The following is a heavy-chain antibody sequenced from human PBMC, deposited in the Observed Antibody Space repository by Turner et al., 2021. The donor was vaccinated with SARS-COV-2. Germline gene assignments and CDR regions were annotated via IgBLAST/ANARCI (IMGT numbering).Heavy chain of an antibody. V-gene: IGHV3-23*01. CDR3: AKDLGGYFYY. J-gene: IGHJ4*02. Sequence: EVQLFESGGGLVHPGGSLRLSCAASGFTFSSYAMSWVRQATGKGLEWVPAISGSGGSTYYADSVKGRFTISRDNYKNTLYLQMNSLRAEDTAVYYCAKDLGGYFYYWGQGTLVTVSS. CDR1: GFTFSSYA. CDR2: ISGSGGST. D-gene: IGHD2-15*01.